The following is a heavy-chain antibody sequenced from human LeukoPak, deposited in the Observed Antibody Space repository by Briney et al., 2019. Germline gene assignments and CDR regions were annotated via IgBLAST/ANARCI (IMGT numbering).Heavy chain of an antibody. CDR2: ISYDGSNK. J-gene: IGHJ4*02. CDR1: GFTFSSHA. CDR3: ARDTSGYCTNGVCYDFDY. V-gene: IGHV3-30*01. Sequence: GGSLRLSCAASGFTFSSHAMHWVRQAPGKGLEWVAVISYDGSNKYYADSVKGRFTISRDNSKNTLYLQMNSLRAEDTAVYYCARDTSGYCTNGVCYDFDYWGQGTLVTVSS. D-gene: IGHD2-8*01.